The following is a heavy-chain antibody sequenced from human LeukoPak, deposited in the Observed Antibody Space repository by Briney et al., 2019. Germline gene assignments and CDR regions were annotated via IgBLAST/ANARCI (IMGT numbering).Heavy chain of an antibody. CDR2: IIPIFGTA. CDR1: GGTFSSYA. CDR3: ARGSGWFYYFDY. V-gene: IGHV1-69*13. D-gene: IGHD6-19*01. Sequence: GASVKVSCKASGGTFSSYAISWVRQAPGQGLEWMGGIIPIFGTANYAQKFQGRVTITADESTSAAYMELSSLRSEDTAVYYCARGSGWFYYFDYWGQGTLVTVSS. J-gene: IGHJ4*02.